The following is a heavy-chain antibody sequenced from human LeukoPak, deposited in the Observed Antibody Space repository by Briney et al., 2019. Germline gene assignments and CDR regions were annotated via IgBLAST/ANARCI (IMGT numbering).Heavy chain of an antibody. J-gene: IGHJ6*03. Sequence: SETLSLTCTVSGGSINSYWSWIRQPAGKGLEWIGRISGSGTITYNPALQSRLSISIDTSKNQFSLKLSSVTAADTAVYYCARYSSSWYYYYYYMDVWGKGTTVTISS. D-gene: IGHD6-13*01. CDR2: ISGSGTI. CDR3: ARYSSSWYYYYYYMDV. CDR1: GGSINSY. V-gene: IGHV4-4*07.